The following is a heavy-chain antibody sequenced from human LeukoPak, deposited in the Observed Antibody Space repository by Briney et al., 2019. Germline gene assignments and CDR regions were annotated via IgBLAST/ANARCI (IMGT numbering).Heavy chain of an antibody. CDR1: GYTFTSYY. CDR2: INPSGGST. CDR3: AREGQWLAIGLGFDY. Sequence: ASVKVSCKASGYTFTSYYIHWVRQAPGQGLEWMGIINPSGGSTSYAQKFQGRVTMTRDMSTSTVYMELSSLRSEDTAVYYCAREGQWLAIGLGFDYWGQGTLVTVSS. D-gene: IGHD6-19*01. J-gene: IGHJ4*02. V-gene: IGHV1-46*01.